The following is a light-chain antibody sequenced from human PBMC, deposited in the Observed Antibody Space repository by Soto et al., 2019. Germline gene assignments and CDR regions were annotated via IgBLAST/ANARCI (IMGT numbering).Light chain of an antibody. Sequence: QSVVTQTPSASGTPGQRVTFSCSGGSTNIGGNYVSWFQQLPGMAPKLLIYETYKRPSGVPDRFSGSKSGTSASLAISGLQYEDEAAYYCAAWDDNLNVVVFGGGTKLTVL. V-gene: IGLV1-44*01. J-gene: IGLJ3*02. CDR1: STNIGGNY. CDR2: ETY. CDR3: AAWDDNLNVVV.